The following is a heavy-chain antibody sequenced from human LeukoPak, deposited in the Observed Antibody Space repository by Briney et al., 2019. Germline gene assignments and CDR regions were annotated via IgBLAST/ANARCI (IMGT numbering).Heavy chain of an antibody. D-gene: IGHD7-27*01. V-gene: IGHV3-23*01. Sequence: QPGGSLRLSCAASGFTFSSYAMSWVRQAPGKGLEWVSAISGSGGSTYYADSGKGQFTISRDNSKNTLYMQMSSLTAEDTAVYYCAKATKNWGSGNYFDYWGQGTLVTVSS. CDR3: AKATKNWGSGNYFDY. CDR2: ISGSGGST. J-gene: IGHJ4*02. CDR1: GFTFSSYA.